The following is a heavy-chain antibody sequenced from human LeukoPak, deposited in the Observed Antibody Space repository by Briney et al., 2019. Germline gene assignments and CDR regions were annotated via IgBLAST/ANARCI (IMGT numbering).Heavy chain of an antibody. CDR1: GYTFTIYY. Sequence: ASVKVSFTASGYTFTIYYMHWVRQAPGQGLEWMGIINPSGGSTSYAQKFQGRVTMTRDMSTSTDYMELSSLRSEDTAVYYCARDNSVEDTAWWFDPWGQGTLVTVSS. CDR3: ARDNSVEDTAWWFDP. CDR2: INPSGGST. D-gene: IGHD4-23*01. V-gene: IGHV1-46*01. J-gene: IGHJ5*02.